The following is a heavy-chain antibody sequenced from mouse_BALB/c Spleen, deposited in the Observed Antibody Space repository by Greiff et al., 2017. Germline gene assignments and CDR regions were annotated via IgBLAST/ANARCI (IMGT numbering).Heavy chain of an antibody. Sequence: EVMLVESGGGLVKPGGSLKLSCAASGFTFSSYAMSWVRQTPEKRLEWVASISSGGSTYYPDSVKGRFTISRDNARNILYLQMSSLRSEDTAMYYCARKGLLLSYAMDYWGQGTSVTVSS. D-gene: IGHD2-1*01. CDR3: ARKGLLLSYAMDY. J-gene: IGHJ4*01. V-gene: IGHV5-6-5*01. CDR1: GFTFSSYA. CDR2: ISSGGST.